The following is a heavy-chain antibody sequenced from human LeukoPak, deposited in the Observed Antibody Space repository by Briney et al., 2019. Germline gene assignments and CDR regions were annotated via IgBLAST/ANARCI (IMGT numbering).Heavy chain of an antibody. V-gene: IGHV1-2*02. CDR1: GYTFTGYY. CDR2: INPNSGGT. D-gene: IGHD3-10*01. CDR3: ARVGWEWDYYGSGSYYNSPFDY. J-gene: IGHJ4*02. Sequence: ASVKVSCKASGYTFTGYYMHWVRQAPGQGLEWMGWINPNSGGTNYAQKFQGRVTMTRDTSISTAYMELSRLRSDDTAVYYCARVGWEWDYYGSGSYYNSPFDYWGQGTLVTVSS.